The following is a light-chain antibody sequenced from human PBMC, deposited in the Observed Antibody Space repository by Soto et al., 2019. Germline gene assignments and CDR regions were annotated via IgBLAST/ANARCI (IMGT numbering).Light chain of an antibody. J-gene: IGLJ1*01. CDR3: QSYDSSLSGYV. CDR2: GNS. V-gene: IGLV1-40*01. Sequence: QSALTQPPSVSGAPGQRVTISCTGTSSNIGAGYDVHWYQQFPGTAPKLLIYGNSNRHSGVPDRFSGSKSGTSAYLAITGLQAEDEADYYCQSYDSSLSGYVFGTGTKVTV. CDR1: SSNIGAGYD.